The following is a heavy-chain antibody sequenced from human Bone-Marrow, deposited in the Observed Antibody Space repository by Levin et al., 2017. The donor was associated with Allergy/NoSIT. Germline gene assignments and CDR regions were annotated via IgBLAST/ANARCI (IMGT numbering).Heavy chain of an antibody. CDR2: TYYRSKWYN. D-gene: IGHD1-7*01. CDR3: AGGNYYFDF. V-gene: IGHV6-1*01. Sequence: SQTLSLTCAISGDSVSTNSAAWHWIRQSPSRGLEWLGRTYYRSKWYNDYAVSVKSRIIVNPDTSKNQFSLQLNSVTPEDTAVYYCAGGNYYFDFWGQGTLVTVSS. CDR1: GDSVSTNSAA. J-gene: IGHJ4*02.